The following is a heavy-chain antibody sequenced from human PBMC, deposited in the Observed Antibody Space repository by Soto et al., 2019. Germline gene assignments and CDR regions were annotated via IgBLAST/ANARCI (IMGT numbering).Heavy chain of an antibody. CDR3: ACFQNNYDSSGYYPY. J-gene: IGHJ4*02. V-gene: IGHV1-69*13. CDR1: GGTFSSYA. CDR2: IIPIFGTA. Sequence: VASVKVSCKASGGTFSSYAISWVRQAPGQGLEWMGGIIPIFGTANYAQKLQGRVTITADESTSTAYMELSSLRSEDTAVYYCACFQNNYDSSGYYPYWGQGTLVTVSS. D-gene: IGHD3-22*01.